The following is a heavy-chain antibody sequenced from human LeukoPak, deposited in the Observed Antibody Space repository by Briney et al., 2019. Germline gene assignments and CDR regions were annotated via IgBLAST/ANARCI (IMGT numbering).Heavy chain of an antibody. D-gene: IGHD6-13*01. Sequence: ASVQVSCKVSGYTLTELSMHWVRQTPGTGLEWMGGFDLEDGETLCAQKFQGRVTSIEDTSTGTAYMELSSLRSEDTGVYYCAFLSWTDAFDIWGRGTLVTVSS. CDR3: AFLSWTDAFDI. J-gene: IGHJ3*02. CDR1: GYTLTELS. CDR2: FDLEDGET. V-gene: IGHV1-24*01.